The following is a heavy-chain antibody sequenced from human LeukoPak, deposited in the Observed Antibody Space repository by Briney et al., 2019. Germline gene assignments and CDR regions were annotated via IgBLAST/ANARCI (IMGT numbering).Heavy chain of an antibody. J-gene: IGHJ4*02. V-gene: IGHV4-34*01. Sequence: PSETLSLTCAVYGGSFSGYYWSWIRQPPGRGLEWIGEINHSGSTNYNPSLKSRVTISVDTSKNQFSLKLSSVTAADTAVYYCARGRQQWLVYFDYWGQGTLVTVSS. CDR1: GGSFSGYY. CDR3: ARGRQQWLVYFDY. D-gene: IGHD6-19*01. CDR2: INHSGST.